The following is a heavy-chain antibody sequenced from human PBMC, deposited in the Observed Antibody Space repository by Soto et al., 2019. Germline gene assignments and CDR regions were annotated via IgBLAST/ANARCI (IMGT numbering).Heavy chain of an antibody. CDR1: GFTFSSYS. CDR3: ARELYQPLLYKKGPNWFDP. D-gene: IGHD2-2*02. J-gene: IGHJ5*02. V-gene: IGHV3-48*01. CDR2: ISSSSSTI. Sequence: GGSLRLSCAASGFTFSSYSMNWVRQAPGKGLEWVSYISSSSSTIYYADSVKGRFTISRDNAKNSLYLQMNSLRAEDTAVYYCARELYQPLLYKKGPNWFDPWGQGTLVTVSS.